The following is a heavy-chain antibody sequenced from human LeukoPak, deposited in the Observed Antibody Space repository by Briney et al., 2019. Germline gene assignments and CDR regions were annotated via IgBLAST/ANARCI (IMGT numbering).Heavy chain of an antibody. Sequence: SETLSLTCTVSGGSISSYYWSWIRQPPGKGLEWIGEINHSGSTNYNPSLKSRVTISVDTSKNQFSLKLSSVTAADTAVYYCARGRTSLLWFGELSPGLGFDPWGQGTLVTVSS. CDR1: GGSISSYY. D-gene: IGHD3-10*01. V-gene: IGHV4-34*01. CDR3: ARGRTSLLWFGELSPGLGFDP. CDR2: INHSGST. J-gene: IGHJ5*02.